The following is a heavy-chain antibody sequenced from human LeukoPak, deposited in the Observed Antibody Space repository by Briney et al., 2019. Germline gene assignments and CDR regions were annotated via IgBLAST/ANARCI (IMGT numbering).Heavy chain of an antibody. D-gene: IGHD1-26*01. CDR1: GYTFTGYY. V-gene: IGHV1-2*06. Sequence: ASVKVSCKASGYTFTGYYMHWVRQAPGQGLEWMGRINPNSGGTNYAQKFQGRVTMTRDTSICTAYMELSRLRSDDTAVYYCARDLYSGSYFYYFDYWGQGTLVTVSS. CDR2: INPNSGGT. J-gene: IGHJ4*02. CDR3: ARDLYSGSYFYYFDY.